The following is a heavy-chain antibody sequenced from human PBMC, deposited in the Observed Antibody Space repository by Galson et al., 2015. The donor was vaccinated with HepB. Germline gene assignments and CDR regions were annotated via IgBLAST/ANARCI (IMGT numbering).Heavy chain of an antibody. CDR3: AKDRGYYGSGRDFDY. D-gene: IGHD3-10*01. CDR1: GFTFSSYA. Sequence: SLRLSCAASGFTFSSYAMSWVRQAPGKGLEWVSAISGSGGSTYYADSVKGRFTISRDNSKNTLYLQMNSLRAEDTAVYYCAKDRGYYGSGRDFDYWGQGTLVTVSS. J-gene: IGHJ4*02. V-gene: IGHV3-23*01. CDR2: ISGSGGST.